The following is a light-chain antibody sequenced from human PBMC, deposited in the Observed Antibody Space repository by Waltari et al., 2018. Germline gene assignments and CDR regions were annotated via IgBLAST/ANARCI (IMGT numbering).Light chain of an antibody. V-gene: IGKV3-20*01. CDR3: QQYDISPLT. CDR1: QTVRTNY. Sequence: EIVLTQSPGTLSLSPGERATLSCRASQTVRTNYLAWYQQKPGQAPTLLIYGASSRATGIPDRFSGSGSGTDFSLTISSLEPEDFAVDYCQQYDISPLTFGGGTKVEIK. J-gene: IGKJ4*01. CDR2: GAS.